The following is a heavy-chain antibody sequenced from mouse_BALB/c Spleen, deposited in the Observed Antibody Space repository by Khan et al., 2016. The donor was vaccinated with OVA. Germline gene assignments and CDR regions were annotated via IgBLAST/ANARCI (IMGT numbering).Heavy chain of an antibody. CDR1: GYTFTNYW. CDR3: ARRSRYEFYFDY. CDR2: IHPGGGYT. J-gene: IGHJ2*01. D-gene: IGHD2-14*01. Sequence: QVQLKQSRTELVRPGTSVKMSCKAAGYTFTNYWIGWVKQRPGHGLEWIGDIHPGGGYTDYNEKFKVKTTLTADAFSSTAYMQLSSLTSEDSAIYYCARRSRYEFYFDYWGQGTTLTVSS. V-gene: IGHV1-63*02.